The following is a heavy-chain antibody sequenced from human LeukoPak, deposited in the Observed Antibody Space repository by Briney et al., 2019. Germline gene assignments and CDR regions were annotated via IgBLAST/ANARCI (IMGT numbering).Heavy chain of an antibody. CDR1: GYTFTSYG. CDR3: ARDLGIVGATPPLYYMDV. CDR2: ISAYNGHA. D-gene: IGHD1-26*01. J-gene: IGHJ6*03. Sequence: ASVKVSRKASGYTFTSYGISWVRQAPGQGLEWMGWISAYNGHANYAHKHQGRVTMTTDTSTSTAYAELRSRRSDDTAVDYCARDLGIVGATPPLYYMDVWGKGTTVTVSS. V-gene: IGHV1-18*01.